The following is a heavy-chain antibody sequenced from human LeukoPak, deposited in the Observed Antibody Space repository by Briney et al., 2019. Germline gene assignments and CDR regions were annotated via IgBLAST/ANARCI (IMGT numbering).Heavy chain of an antibody. D-gene: IGHD6-19*01. CDR3: ARVGTSSSGWQFDY. CDR2: ISSSSSYI. Sequence: PGGSLRLSCAAAGFSFNSYEINWVRQAPGKGLEWVSSISSSSSYIYYADSVKGRFTISRDNAKNSLYLQMNSLRAEDTAVYYCARVGTSSSGWQFDYWGQGTLVTVSS. V-gene: IGHV3-21*01. CDR1: GFSFNSYE. J-gene: IGHJ4*02.